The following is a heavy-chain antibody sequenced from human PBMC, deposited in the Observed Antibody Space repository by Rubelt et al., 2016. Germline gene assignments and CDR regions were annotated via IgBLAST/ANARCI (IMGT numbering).Heavy chain of an antibody. CDR3: ARLRGSPQGAAFDI. D-gene: IGHD1-26*01. CDR2: ISPGDSDT. V-gene: IGHV5-51*01. CDR1: GYSFTTYW. J-gene: IGHJ3*02. Sequence: EVQLVQSGAEVKKPGESLKISCKGSGYSFTTYWIGWVRQMPGKGLECMGLISPGDSDTRYSPSIQGQVPISADNSISTAYLQWSSLKASDTAMYYCARLRGSPQGAAFDIWGQGTMVTVSS.